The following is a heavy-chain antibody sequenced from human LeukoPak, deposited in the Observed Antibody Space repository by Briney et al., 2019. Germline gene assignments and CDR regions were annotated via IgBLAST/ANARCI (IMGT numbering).Heavy chain of an antibody. CDR1: GYTFTSYG. J-gene: IGHJ3*02. Sequence: ASVKVSCKASGYTFTSYGISWVRQAPGQGLEWMGWISAYNGNTNYAQKLQGRVTMTTDTSTSTAYMELRSLRSDDTAVYYCARGSRLDFVWLAYLDAFDIWGQGTMVTVSS. CDR2: ISAYNGNT. D-gene: IGHD3-9*01. CDR3: ARGSRLDFVWLAYLDAFDI. V-gene: IGHV1-18*01.